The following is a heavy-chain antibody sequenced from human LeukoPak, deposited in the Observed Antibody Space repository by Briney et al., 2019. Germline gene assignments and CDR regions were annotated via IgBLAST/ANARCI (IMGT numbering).Heavy chain of an antibody. CDR3: AGHHPRNTVDF. CDR1: GGSISSYY. CDR2: IYYSGST. V-gene: IGHV4-59*08. Sequence: PSETLSLTCTVSGGSISSYYWSWIRQPPGKGLEWVGYIYYSGSTNYNPSLKSRVTISVDTSKNQFSLKLSSVTAADTAVYYCAGHHPRNTVDFWGQGTLVTVSS. J-gene: IGHJ4*02. D-gene: IGHD2/OR15-2a*01.